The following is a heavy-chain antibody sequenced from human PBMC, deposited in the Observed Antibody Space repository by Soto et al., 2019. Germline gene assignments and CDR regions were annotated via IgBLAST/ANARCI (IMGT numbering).Heavy chain of an antibody. CDR2: ISSNSAYI. CDR1: GFTFRSFT. V-gene: IGHV3-21*01. J-gene: IGHJ5*02. Sequence: GGALRLSCSASGFTFRSFTMNWVRQAPGKGLEWVSTISSNSAYIYYTDALRGRFTISRDNAKNSLHLQMNSLRAEDTAVYYCTRDASRDSSARGWFDPWGPGTLVTVSS. CDR3: TRDASRDSSARGWFDP. D-gene: IGHD6-13*01.